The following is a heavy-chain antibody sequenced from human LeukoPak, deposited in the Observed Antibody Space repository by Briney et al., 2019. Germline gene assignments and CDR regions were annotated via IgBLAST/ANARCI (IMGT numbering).Heavy chain of an antibody. CDR2: IKQDGSEK. CDR3: ARDRQIAY. V-gene: IGHV3-7*01. Sequence: RGSLRLSCAASGFTFSNYWLTWVRQAPGQGLEWVANIKQDGSEKHYVGSVKGRFTISRDNAKNSLYLQTNSLRAEDTAVYYCARDRQIAYWGQGTLVTVSS. J-gene: IGHJ4*02. CDR1: GFTFSNYW.